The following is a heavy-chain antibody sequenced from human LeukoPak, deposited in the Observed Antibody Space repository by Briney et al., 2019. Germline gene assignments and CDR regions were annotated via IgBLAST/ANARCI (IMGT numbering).Heavy chain of an antibody. CDR1: GYTFTSYG. Sequence: ASVKVSCKASGYTFTSYGISWVRQAPGQGLEWMGWISAYNGNTNYVQKLQGRVNMTTDTSTSTAYMVLRSLRSDDTAVYYCARVITMVRGYYYYGMDVWGKGTTVTVSS. V-gene: IGHV1-18*04. CDR3: ARVITMVRGYYYYGMDV. J-gene: IGHJ6*04. D-gene: IGHD3-10*01. CDR2: ISAYNGNT.